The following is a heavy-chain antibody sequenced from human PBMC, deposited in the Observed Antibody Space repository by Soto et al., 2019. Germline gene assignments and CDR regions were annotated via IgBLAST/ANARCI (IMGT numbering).Heavy chain of an antibody. CDR2: ISYDGSNK. J-gene: IGHJ6*02. CDR3: AKELDDYSYGMDV. V-gene: IGHV3-30*18. Sequence: PGGSLRLSCAASGFTFSSYGVHWVRQAPGKGLEWVAVISYDGSNKYYADSVKGRFTISRDNSKNTLYLQMNSLRAEDTAVYYCAKELDDYSYGMDVWGQGTTVTVTS. CDR1: GFTFSSYG. D-gene: IGHD1-1*01.